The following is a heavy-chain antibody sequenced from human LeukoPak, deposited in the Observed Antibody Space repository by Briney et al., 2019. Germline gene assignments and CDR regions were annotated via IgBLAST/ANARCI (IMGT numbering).Heavy chain of an antibody. CDR3: TTCLNGAGQPVAIYYYGMDV. Sequence: ASVKVSCKASGYTFTGYYMHWVRQAPGGALEWMGGFDPVDGETVYAPKFQGRVTMTEDTSADTAYMELSSLRSEDTAVYYCTTCLNGAGQPVAIYYYGMDVWGQGTTVTVSS. CDR2: FDPVDGET. CDR1: GYTFTGYY. J-gene: IGHJ6*02. V-gene: IGHV1-24*01. D-gene: IGHD2-2*01.